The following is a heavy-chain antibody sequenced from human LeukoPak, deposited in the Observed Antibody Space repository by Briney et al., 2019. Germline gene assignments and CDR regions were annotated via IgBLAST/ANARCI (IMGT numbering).Heavy chain of an antibody. CDR3: ARGRSSYYDSGGYYYLVY. CDR2: INNSGYT. D-gene: IGHD3-22*01. CDR1: GGSISSYS. J-gene: IGHJ4*02. V-gene: IGHV4-59*01. Sequence: SETLSLTCTVSGGSISSYSWNWIRQPPGKGLEWIGNINNSGYTNNNPSLKSRVPISVDTFKNQFSLKLSSVTAADTAVYYCARGRSSYYDSGGYYYLVYWGQGTLVTVSS.